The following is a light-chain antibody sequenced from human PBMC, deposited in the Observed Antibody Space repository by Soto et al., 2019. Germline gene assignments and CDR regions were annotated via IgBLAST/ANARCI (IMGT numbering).Light chain of an antibody. V-gene: IGKV1-39*01. CDR1: QSIDTH. J-gene: IGKJ1*01. CDR3: QQTYSHPAT. Sequence: DIRMTQSPSSLSASVGDRVTIACRASQSIDTHLNWYQQHPGKAPNSLIYEASNLQSGVPSRFIGSGSGTDYALTICGLQPVDSATDYCQQTYSHPATFVHGTKVEI. CDR2: EAS.